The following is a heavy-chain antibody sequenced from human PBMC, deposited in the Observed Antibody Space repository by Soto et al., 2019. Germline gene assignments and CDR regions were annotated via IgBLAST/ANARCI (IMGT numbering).Heavy chain of an antibody. CDR3: ARAYYDFWSGYYRQPYYYYGMDV. Sequence: GASVKVSCKASGYTFTSYDINWVRQATGQGLEWMGWMNPNSGNTGYAQKFQGRVTMTRNTSISTAYMELSSLRSEDTAVYYCARAYYDFWSGYYRQPYYYYGMDVWGQGTTVTV. J-gene: IGHJ6*02. D-gene: IGHD3-3*01. CDR2: MNPNSGNT. CDR1: GYTFTSYD. V-gene: IGHV1-8*01.